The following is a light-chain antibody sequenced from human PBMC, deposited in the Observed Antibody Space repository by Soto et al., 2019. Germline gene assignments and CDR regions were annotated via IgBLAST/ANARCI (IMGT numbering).Light chain of an antibody. Sequence: DIQITQPPSSLSASVGDRVTITCRASQSISSYLNWYQQKPGKAPKLLIYAASSLQSGVPSRFSGSGSGTDFTLTISSLQPEDFATYYCQQSYSTPPWTFGQGTKVDIK. CDR3: QQSYSTPPWT. CDR1: QSISSY. CDR2: AAS. V-gene: IGKV1-39*01. J-gene: IGKJ1*01.